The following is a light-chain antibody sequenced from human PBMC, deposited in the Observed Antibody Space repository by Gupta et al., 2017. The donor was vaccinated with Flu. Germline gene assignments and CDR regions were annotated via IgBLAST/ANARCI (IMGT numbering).Light chain of an antibody. Sequence: QSVFLQPPPVSAAPGQKVTISCSGSSPNIGDNYVSWYQQLPGTVPKLLIYENDQRPSGNPARFSGSMSGTSATLGITGLQTGDEADYYCGTWDTSLNAGVFGGGTKVTVL. CDR1: SPNIGDNY. CDR3: GTWDTSLNAGV. CDR2: END. J-gene: IGLJ3*02. V-gene: IGLV1-51*02.